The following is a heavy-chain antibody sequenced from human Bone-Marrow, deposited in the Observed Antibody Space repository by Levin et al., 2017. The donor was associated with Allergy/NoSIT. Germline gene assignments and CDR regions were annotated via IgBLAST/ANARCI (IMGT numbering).Heavy chain of an antibody. CDR2: IKSKTDGGTT. J-gene: IGHJ4*02. D-gene: IGHD2-2*02. CDR1: GFTFSNAW. CDR3: TTGYCSSTSCYTPPDY. Sequence: PGESLKISCAASGFTFSNAWMSWVRQAPGKGLEWVGRIKSKTDGGTTDYAAPVKGRFTISRDDSKNTLYLQMNSLKTEDTAVYYCTTGYCSSTSCYTPPDYWGQGTLVTVSS. V-gene: IGHV3-15*01.